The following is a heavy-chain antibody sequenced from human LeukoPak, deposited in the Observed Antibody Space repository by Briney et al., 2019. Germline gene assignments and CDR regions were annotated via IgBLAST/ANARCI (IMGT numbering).Heavy chain of an antibody. Sequence: GGSLRVSCAEPVGTTDENGMSRVRQAPGEGREWFSGINWDGTNTYYAESVKGRFTISRDSAEKSLYLQMNSLRDDDTAFYYCVKDLSSNWYSFDYWGQGTLVTVSS. CDR1: VGTTDENG. D-gene: IGHD6-13*01. CDR2: INWDGTNT. V-gene: IGHV3-20*04. J-gene: IGHJ4*02. CDR3: VKDLSSNWYSFDY.